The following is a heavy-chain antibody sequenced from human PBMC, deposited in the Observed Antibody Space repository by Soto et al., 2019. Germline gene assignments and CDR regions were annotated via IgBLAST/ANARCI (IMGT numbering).Heavy chain of an antibody. J-gene: IGHJ6*02. CDR2: INHSGST. Sequence: SLSCGVAGGSLSCYYWSWISTPRGKGLEWIGEINHSGSTNYNPSLKSRVTISVDTSKNQFSLKLSSVTAADTAVYYCARVLGQQLVQVYYYYGMDGWGQGTTVT. CDR1: GGSLSCYY. D-gene: IGHD6-13*01. V-gene: IGHV4-34*01. CDR3: ARVLGQQLVQVYYYYGMDG.